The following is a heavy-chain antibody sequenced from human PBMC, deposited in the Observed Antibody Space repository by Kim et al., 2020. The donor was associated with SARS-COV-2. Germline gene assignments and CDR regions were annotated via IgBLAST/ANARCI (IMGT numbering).Heavy chain of an antibody. D-gene: IGHD6-19*01. CDR1: GFTFDDYG. CDR2: INWNGGST. V-gene: IGHV3-20*01. J-gene: IGHJ5*02. CDR3: ARESHGPTDDKWLGPNWFDP. Sequence: GGSLRLSCAASGFTFDDYGMSWVRQAPGKGLEWVSGINWNGGSTGYADSVKGRFTISRDNAKNSLYLQMNSLRAEDTALYHCARESHGPTDDKWLGPNWFDPWGQGTLVTVSS.